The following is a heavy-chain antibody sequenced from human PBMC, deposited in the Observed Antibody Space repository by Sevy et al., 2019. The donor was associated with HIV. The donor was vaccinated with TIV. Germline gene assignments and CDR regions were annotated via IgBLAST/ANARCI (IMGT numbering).Heavy chain of an antibody. V-gene: IGHV4-59*01. Sequence: SETLSLTCTVSGGSISSYYWSWIRQPPGKGLEWIGYIYYSGSTNYNPSLKSRVTISVDTSKNQFSLKLSSVTAWDTAVYYCARAIAPTVVAATPFFFGWFDPWGQGTLVTVSS. CDR3: ARAIAPTVVAATPFFFGWFDP. J-gene: IGHJ5*02. D-gene: IGHD2-15*01. CDR2: IYYSGST. CDR1: GGSISSYY.